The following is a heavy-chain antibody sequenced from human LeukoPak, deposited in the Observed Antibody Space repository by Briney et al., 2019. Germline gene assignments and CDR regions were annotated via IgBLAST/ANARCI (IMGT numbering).Heavy chain of an antibody. J-gene: IGHJ6*02. CDR3: AAEHYDFWSGYPLGMDV. CDR2: IVVGSGNT. Sequence: SVKVSCKASGFTFTSSAMQWVRQARGQRLEWIGWIVVGSGNTNYAQKFQERVTITRDMSTSTAYMELSSLRSEDTAVYYCAAEHYDFWSGYPLGMDVWGQGTAVTVSS. D-gene: IGHD3-3*01. V-gene: IGHV1-58*02. CDR1: GFTFTSSA.